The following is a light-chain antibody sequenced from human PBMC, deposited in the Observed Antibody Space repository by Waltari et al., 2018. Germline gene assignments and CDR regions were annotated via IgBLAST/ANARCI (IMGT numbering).Light chain of an antibody. CDR1: QSISSW. Sequence: DLQMTPSPSTLSASVGDRVTIPCRASQSISSWLAWYQQKPGKAPKLLIYKASSLESGVPSRVSGSGADTEFTLTISSLQPDDFATYYCQQYNSYPWTFGQGTKVEIK. V-gene: IGKV1-5*03. CDR2: KAS. CDR3: QQYNSYPWT. J-gene: IGKJ1*01.